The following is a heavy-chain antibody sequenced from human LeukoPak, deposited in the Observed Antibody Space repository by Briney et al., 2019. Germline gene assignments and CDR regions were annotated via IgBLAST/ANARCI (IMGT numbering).Heavy chain of an antibody. CDR2: TYYRSKWYN. CDR1: GDSLFSSSAA. Sequence: SQTLSLTCAISGDSLFSSSAAWNWIRQSPSRGLEWLGRTYYRSKWYNDYAVSVKSRITINPDTSKNQFSLQLSSATPEDTAVYYCARGNTVTRLSSPDWFDPWGQGTLVTVSS. J-gene: IGHJ5*02. D-gene: IGHD4-11*01. CDR3: ARGNTVTRLSSPDWFDP. V-gene: IGHV6-1*01.